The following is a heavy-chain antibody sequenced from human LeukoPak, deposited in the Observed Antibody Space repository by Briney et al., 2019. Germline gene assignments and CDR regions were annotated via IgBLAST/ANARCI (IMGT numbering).Heavy chain of an antibody. V-gene: IGHV1-46*01. CDR2: INPSGGST. CDR1: GYTFTSYY. CDR3: ARGRRYSGYDRGDY. J-gene: IGHJ4*02. D-gene: IGHD5-12*01. Sequence: ASVKVSCKASGYTFTSYYMHWVRQAPGQGLEWMGIINPSGGSTSYAQKFQGRVTMTRNTSISTAYMELSSLTSEDTAVYFCARGRRYSGYDRGDYWGQGTLITISS.